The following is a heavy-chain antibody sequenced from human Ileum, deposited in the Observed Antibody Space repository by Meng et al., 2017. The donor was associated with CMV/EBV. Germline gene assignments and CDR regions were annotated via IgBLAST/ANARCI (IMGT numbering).Heavy chain of an antibody. CDR3: VHRRGIEEFLQH. CDR1: VFSLSTSGVG. Sequence: QCAVMETGDPRAKRRHTDALSCICFVFSLSTSGVGVGWIRQPPGRSLAGCPVSDCADYKSYSQPLKRRRTITQDTSTNKVFFTRTNMDPVATATDYCVHRRGIEEFLQHWGQGTLVTVSS. CDR2: SDCADYK. D-gene: IGHD6-13*01. J-gene: IGHJ1*01. V-gene: IGHV2-5*02.